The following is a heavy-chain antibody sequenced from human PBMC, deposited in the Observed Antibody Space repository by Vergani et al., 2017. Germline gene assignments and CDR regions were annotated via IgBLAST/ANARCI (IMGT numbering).Heavy chain of an antibody. V-gene: IGHV3-11*01. CDR3: ARKHISNYYDSSGYYYMGYYDCMYV. Sequence: QVQLVESGGGLVKPGGSLRLSCAASGFTFSDYYMRWIRQAPGKGLEWVSYISSSGITIYYADSVKGRFTISRDNAKNSLYLQMNSLRAEDTAVYYCARKHISNYYDSSGYYYMGYYDCMYVWGQGSTVTVSS. D-gene: IGHD3-22*01. J-gene: IGHJ6*02. CDR2: ISSSGITI. CDR1: GFTFSDYY.